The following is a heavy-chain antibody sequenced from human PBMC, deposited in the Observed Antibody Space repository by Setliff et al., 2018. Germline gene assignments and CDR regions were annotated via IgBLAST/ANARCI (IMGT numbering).Heavy chain of an antibody. CDR3: ARYNSSAACFDL. Sequence: SETLSLTCTVSGGSISSGSYYWSWIRQPAGKGLEWIGRIFPTGTTNYNPDLKSRVTMSVDTSKKRFSLMLRSVTAADTAIYYCARYNSSAACFDLWGPGTLVTVSS. D-gene: IGHD1-20*01. CDR1: GGSISSGSYY. J-gene: IGHJ5*02. V-gene: IGHV4-61*02. CDR2: IFPTGTT.